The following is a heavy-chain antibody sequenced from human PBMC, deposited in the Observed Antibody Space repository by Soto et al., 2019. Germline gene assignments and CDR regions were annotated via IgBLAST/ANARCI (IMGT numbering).Heavy chain of an antibody. CDR1: GFTFSTYG. Sequence: GGSLRLSCAPSGFTFSTYGMHWVRQAPCKGLEWVAVIWYDGSNQYYADSVKGRFTISRDNSKNVLYLQMNSLRAEDTAVYYCARDLGAFNYGSAYFDYWGQGTPVTVSS. V-gene: IGHV3-33*01. D-gene: IGHD3-10*01. J-gene: IGHJ4*02. CDR3: ARDLGAFNYGSAYFDY. CDR2: IWYDGSNQ.